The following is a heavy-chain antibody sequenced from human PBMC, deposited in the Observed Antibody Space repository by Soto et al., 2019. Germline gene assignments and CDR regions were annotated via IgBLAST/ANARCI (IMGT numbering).Heavy chain of an antibody. CDR2: IIPIFGTT. J-gene: IGHJ3*02. D-gene: IGHD1-1*01. Sequence: QVQLVQSETEVRKPGSSVKVSCRASGGTFGSNAISWVRQAPGQGLEWMGNIIPIFGTTKSSQNFQGRVTITADESTNTAYTEPISLRSEDTAIYFCAREGYTFGPGAVSGAFDIWGQGTMVTVSS. V-gene: IGHV1-69*15. CDR3: AREGYTFGPGAVSGAFDI. CDR1: GGTFGSNA.